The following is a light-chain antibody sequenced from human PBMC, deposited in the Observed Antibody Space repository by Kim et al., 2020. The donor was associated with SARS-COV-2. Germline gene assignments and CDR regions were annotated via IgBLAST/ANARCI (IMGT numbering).Light chain of an antibody. Sequence: DIQMTQSPSTLSASVGDRVIITCRASQSIGSWLAWYQQKAGKAPKLLIYKASNLQSGVPSRFSGSGSGTEFTLTFSSLQPDDFATYYCQQYKTYPWTFGHGTRVDIK. V-gene: IGKV1-5*03. CDR2: KAS. J-gene: IGKJ1*01. CDR1: QSIGSW. CDR3: QQYKTYPWT.